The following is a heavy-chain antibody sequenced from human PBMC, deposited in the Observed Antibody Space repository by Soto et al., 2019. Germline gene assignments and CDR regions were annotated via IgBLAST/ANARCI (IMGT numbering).Heavy chain of an antibody. CDR3: ARGMVYDTADIIRYYYYVMDV. Sequence: LRLSCAVSGFTFSTYWMSWVRQAPGKGLEWVANIKQGGTEKYYVDSVKGRFTISRDNAKSSLFLLMNSLRAEDTAVYYCARGMVYDTADIIRYYYYVMDVWGRGTTVTVSS. D-gene: IGHD2-8*01. CDR2: IKQGGTEK. V-gene: IGHV3-7*01. J-gene: IGHJ6*02. CDR1: GFTFSTYW.